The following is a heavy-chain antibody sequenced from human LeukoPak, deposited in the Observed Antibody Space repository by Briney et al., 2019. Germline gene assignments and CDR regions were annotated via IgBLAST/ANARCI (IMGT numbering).Heavy chain of an antibody. CDR3: ARDLGEGAKRDLDF. D-gene: IGHD1-26*01. Sequence: ASVKVSCKTSGYRFSDYGISWVRQAPGQGLQWMGWINTYNGNTEYARSPQGRATMTIDTATATAYLEVRSLISDDTAVYYCARDLGEGAKRDLDFWGQGTLVTVSS. CDR2: INTYNGNT. J-gene: IGHJ4*02. CDR1: GYRFSDYG. V-gene: IGHV1-18*01.